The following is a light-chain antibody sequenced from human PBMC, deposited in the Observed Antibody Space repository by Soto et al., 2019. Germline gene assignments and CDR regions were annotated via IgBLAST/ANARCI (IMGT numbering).Light chain of an antibody. CDR2: KAS. CDR1: QSISSW. Sequence: DIQMTQSPSTLSASVGDRVTITCRASQSISSWLAWYQQKPGKAPKLLIYKASTLESGVPSRFSGSGSGTEFTLTISSLQPDDIATYYCQQYNSIAKTFGQGTKLEIK. CDR3: QQYNSIAKT. V-gene: IGKV1-5*03. J-gene: IGKJ2*01.